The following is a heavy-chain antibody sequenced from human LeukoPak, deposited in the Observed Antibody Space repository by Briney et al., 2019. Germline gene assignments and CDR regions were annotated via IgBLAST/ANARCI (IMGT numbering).Heavy chain of an antibody. J-gene: IGHJ4*02. Sequence: PGRSLRLSCTASGFTFGDYAMSWVRQAPGKGLGWVGFIRSKAYGGTTEYAASVKGRFTISRDDSKSIAYLQMSSLKTEDTAVYYCTRHSSAWAFDYWGQGTLVTVSS. CDR3: TRHSSAWAFDY. CDR1: GFTFGDYA. V-gene: IGHV3-49*04. CDR2: IRSKAYGGTT. D-gene: IGHD6-19*01.